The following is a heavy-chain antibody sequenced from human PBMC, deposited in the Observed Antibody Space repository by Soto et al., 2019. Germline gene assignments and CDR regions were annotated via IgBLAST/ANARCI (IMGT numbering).Heavy chain of an antibody. CDR3: ARDPFYYMDV. V-gene: IGHV3-48*01. CDR2: ISVSSTTI. J-gene: IGHJ6*03. CDR1: GFTFSTYA. Sequence: GSLRLSCAASGFTFSTYAMTWVRQAPGKGPEWVSYISVSSTTIYYADSVKGRFTISRDNAKNSLYLQMNSLRAEDAAVYYCARDPFYYMDVWGKGTTVTVSS.